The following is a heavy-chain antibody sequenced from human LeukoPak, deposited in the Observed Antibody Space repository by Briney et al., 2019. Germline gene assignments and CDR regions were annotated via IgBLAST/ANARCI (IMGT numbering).Heavy chain of an antibody. D-gene: IGHD3-16*01. CDR1: GFPFSDYG. Sequence: GGSLRLSCAASGFPFSDYGMYWVRQAPGKGLEWLAVISHDGSNKYYADSVKGRITISRVNSMNTLYLQMNSLRAEDTAVYYCAKVRWGSDNALDSWGQGTLVTGSS. CDR2: ISHDGSNK. V-gene: IGHV3-30*18. CDR3: AKVRWGSDNALDS. J-gene: IGHJ4*02.